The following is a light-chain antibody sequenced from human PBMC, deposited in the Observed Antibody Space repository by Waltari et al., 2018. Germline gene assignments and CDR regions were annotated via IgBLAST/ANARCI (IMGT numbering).Light chain of an antibody. CDR2: EVS. V-gene: IGKV2D-29*01. Sequence: DIVMTQTPLSLSVTPGQPASISCKSSQSLLYSDGKTYLSWYLQKPGQPPQLLMYEVSNRFTGVPDRFSGSGSGTDFTLKISRVEPEDVGIYYCMQSVQLLFTFGPGTKVDIK. CDR1: QSLLYSDGKTY. CDR3: MQSVQLLFT. J-gene: IGKJ3*01.